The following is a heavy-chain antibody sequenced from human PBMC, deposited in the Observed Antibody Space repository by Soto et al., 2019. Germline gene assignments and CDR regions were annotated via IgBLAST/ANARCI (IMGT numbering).Heavy chain of an antibody. D-gene: IGHD3-22*01. CDR2: ISAYNGNT. Sequence: QVQLVQSGAEVKKPGASVKVSCKASGYTFTSYGIIWVRQAPGQGLEWMGWISAYNGNTNYAQKLQGRVTMTTDTSPSTAYMELRSLRSDDTAVYYCARPGYYDSSGYKRGNAFDIWGQGTMVTVSS. CDR3: ARPGYYDSSGYKRGNAFDI. V-gene: IGHV1-18*01. J-gene: IGHJ3*02. CDR1: GYTFTSYG.